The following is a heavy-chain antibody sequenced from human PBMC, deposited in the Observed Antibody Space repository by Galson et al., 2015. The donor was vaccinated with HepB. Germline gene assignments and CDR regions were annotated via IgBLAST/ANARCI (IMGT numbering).Heavy chain of an antibody. CDR3: ARAWGYGSGSLFSLYANYGMDV. CDR2: TYYRSKWYN. Sequence: CAISGDSVSSNSAAWNWIRQSPSRGLEWLGRTYYRSKWYNDYAVSVKSRITINPDTSKNQFSLQLNSVTPEDTAVYYCARAWGYGSGSLFSLYANYGMDVWGQGTTVTVSS. CDR1: GDSVSSNSAA. V-gene: IGHV6-1*01. J-gene: IGHJ6*02. D-gene: IGHD3-10*01.